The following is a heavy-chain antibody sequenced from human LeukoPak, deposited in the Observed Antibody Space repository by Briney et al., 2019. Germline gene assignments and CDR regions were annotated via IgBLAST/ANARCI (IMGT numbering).Heavy chain of an antibody. Sequence: RLSCAASGYTFTDYYMHWVQQAPGKGLEWMGRVDPEDGETIYAEKFQGRVTITADTSTDTAYMELRSLRSEDTAVYYCATFGVLRYFDWLSLGPDYWGQGTLVTVSS. CDR3: ATFGVLRYFDWLSLGPDY. J-gene: IGHJ4*02. D-gene: IGHD3-9*01. CDR2: VDPEDGET. V-gene: IGHV1-69-2*01. CDR1: GYTFTDYY.